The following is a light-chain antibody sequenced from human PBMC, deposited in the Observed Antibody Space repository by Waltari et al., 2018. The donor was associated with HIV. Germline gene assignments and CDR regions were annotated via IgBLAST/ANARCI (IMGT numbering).Light chain of an antibody. CDR2: RSN. J-gene: IGLJ3*02. Sequence: QSVLTQPPSASGTPGQRVTISCSGRSPNIGSNYVYWYQQLPGTAPNRLIYRSNQRPSGVPDRFSGSKSGTSASLAISGLRSEDEADYYCAAWDDRLSGPVFGGGTKLTVL. V-gene: IGLV1-47*01. CDR3: AAWDDRLSGPV. CDR1: SPNIGSNY.